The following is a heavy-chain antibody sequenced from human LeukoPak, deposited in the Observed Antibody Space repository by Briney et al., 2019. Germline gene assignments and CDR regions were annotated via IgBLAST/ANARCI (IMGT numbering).Heavy chain of an antibody. CDR2: ISGSGGST. V-gene: IGHV3-23*01. D-gene: IGHD2-21*01. CDR3: ARDGVRAYCGGDCMDV. CDR1: GFTFSSYG. J-gene: IGHJ6*03. Sequence: TGGSLRLSCAASGFTFSSYGMSWVRQAPGKGLEWVSAISGSGGSTYYADSVKGRFTISRDNSKNTLYLQMNSLRAEDTAVYYCARDGVRAYCGGDCMDVWGKGTTVTISS.